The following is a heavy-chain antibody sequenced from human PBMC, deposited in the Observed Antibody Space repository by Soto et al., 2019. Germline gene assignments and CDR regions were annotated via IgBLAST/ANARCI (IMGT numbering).Heavy chain of an antibody. J-gene: IGHJ4*02. CDR3: AIHFYYGSGSYYAGDY. CDR1: GFTFNNYA. CDR2: ISASGGST. V-gene: IGHV3-23*01. D-gene: IGHD3-10*01. Sequence: EVQLLESGGGLVQPGGSLRLSCVVSGFTFNNYAMNWVRQAPGKGLEWVSGISASGGSTYYADSVKGRFTISGDSSKHTPYLQMNSLRADDTAIYYCAIHFYYGSGSYYAGDYWCQGTLVTVSS.